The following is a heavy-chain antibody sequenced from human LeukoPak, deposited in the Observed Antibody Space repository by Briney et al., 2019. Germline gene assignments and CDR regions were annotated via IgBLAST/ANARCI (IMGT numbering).Heavy chain of an antibody. CDR2: INHSGST. CDR3: ARRTGTYYYDSSGYSPWRYYFDY. CDR1: GGSFSGYY. V-gene: IGHV4-34*01. Sequence: SETLSLTCAVYGGSFSGYYWSWIRQPPGKGLEWIGEINHSGSTNYNPFLKSRVTISVDTSKNQFSLKLSSVTAADTAVYYCARRTGTYYYDSSGYSPWRYYFDYWGQGTLVTVSS. D-gene: IGHD3-22*01. J-gene: IGHJ4*02.